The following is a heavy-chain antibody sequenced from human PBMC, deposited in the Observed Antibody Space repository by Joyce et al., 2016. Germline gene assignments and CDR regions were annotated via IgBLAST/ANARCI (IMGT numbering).Heavy chain of an antibody. Sequence: EVQLLESGGGLVQPGGSPRLSCAASGFTFSRYAMSWVRQGPGKGVEWVSGISGSGGSKYNAESVKGRFTISRDNSKNTLYLQMNSVRAEDTAVYYCAKEFDPSYYGCWSGNPGDYWGQGTLVTVSS. CDR3: AKEFDPSYYGCWSGNPGDY. J-gene: IGHJ4*02. D-gene: IGHD3-3*01. V-gene: IGHV3-23*01. CDR1: GFTFSRYA. CDR2: ISGSGGSK.